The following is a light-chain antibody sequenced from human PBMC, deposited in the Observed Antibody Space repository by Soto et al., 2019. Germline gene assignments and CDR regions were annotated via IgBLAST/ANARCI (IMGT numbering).Light chain of an antibody. CDR3: SSYTSSSTLVV. Sequence: QSALTQPASVSGSPGQSITISCTGTSSDVGGYNYVSWYQQHPGKASKLMIFDVSYRPSGVSNLFSGSKSGNTASLTISGLQAEDEADYYCSSYTSSSTLVVFGGGTKLTVL. J-gene: IGLJ2*01. CDR1: SSDVGGYNY. V-gene: IGLV2-14*01. CDR2: DVS.